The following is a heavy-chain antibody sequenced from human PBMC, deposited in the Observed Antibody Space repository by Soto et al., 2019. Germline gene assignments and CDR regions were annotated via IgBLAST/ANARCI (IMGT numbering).Heavy chain of an antibody. Sequence: PGGSLRLSCAASGFTFNSYVMSWVRQAPGKGLEWVSAISGSGGSTYYADSVKGRFTISRDNSKNTLYLQMNSLRAEDTAVYYCAMGTTVTMHEFDYWSQGTLVTVSS. CDR3: AMGTTVTMHEFDY. V-gene: IGHV3-23*01. J-gene: IGHJ4*02. D-gene: IGHD4-17*01. CDR2: ISGSGGST. CDR1: GFTFNSYV.